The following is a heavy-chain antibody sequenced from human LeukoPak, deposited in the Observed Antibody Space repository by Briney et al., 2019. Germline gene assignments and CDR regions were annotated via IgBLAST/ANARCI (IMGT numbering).Heavy chain of an antibody. J-gene: IGHJ5*02. V-gene: IGHV3-48*01. CDR1: GFTFSSYS. CDR3: ARGTYCGGNRYNWFDP. CDR2: ISSSSSTI. Sequence: GGSLRLSCAASGFTFSSYSMNWVRQAPGKGLEWVSYISSSSSTIYYADSVKGRFTISRDNAKNSLYLQMNSLRAEDTAVYYCARGTYCGGNRYNWFDPWGQGTLVTVSS. D-gene: IGHD4-23*01.